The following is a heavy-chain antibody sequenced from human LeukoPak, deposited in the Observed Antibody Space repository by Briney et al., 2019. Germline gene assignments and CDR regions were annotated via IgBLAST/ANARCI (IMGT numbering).Heavy chain of an antibody. D-gene: IGHD2-15*01. V-gene: IGHV3-23*01. CDR2: ISGSDTST. CDR1: GFTFSNYS. CDR3: ARDRQRAKLLRDWEKAYGMDV. Sequence: PGGSLRLSCAASGFTFSNYSMTWVRQAPGKGLEWVSSISGSDTSTYYADSVKGRFTISRDNSKNTLELQMGSLRAEDTAVYYCARDRQRAKLLRDWEKAYGMDVWGQGTTVTVSS. J-gene: IGHJ6*02.